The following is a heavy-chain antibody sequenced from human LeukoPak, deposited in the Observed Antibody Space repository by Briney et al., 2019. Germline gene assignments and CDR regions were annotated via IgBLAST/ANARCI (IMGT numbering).Heavy chain of an antibody. D-gene: IGHD3-22*01. CDR3: AKRRDYDSTGYYFTPYYFDY. CDR2: IYSGGST. V-gene: IGHV3-53*04. J-gene: IGHJ4*02. CDR1: GFTVSSNY. Sequence: GGSLRLSCAASGFTVSSNYMSWVRQAPGKGLEWVSVIYSGGSTYYADSVKGRFTISRHNSKNTLYLQMNSLRAKDTAVYYCAKRRDYDSTGYYFTPYYFDYWGQGTLVTVSS.